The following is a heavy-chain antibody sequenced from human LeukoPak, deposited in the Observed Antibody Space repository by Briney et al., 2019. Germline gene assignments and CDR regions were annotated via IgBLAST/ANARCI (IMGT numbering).Heavy chain of an antibody. Sequence: GGSLRLSCAASGFTFSSYAISWVRQAPGKGLEWVSAISGSGGSTYYADSVKGRFTISRDNSKNTLYLQMNSLRAEDTAVYYCAKHYGSGWYMVYYFDYWGQGTLVTVSS. CDR1: GFTFSSYA. J-gene: IGHJ4*02. V-gene: IGHV3-23*01. D-gene: IGHD6-19*01. CDR2: ISGSGGST. CDR3: AKHYGSGWYMVYYFDY.